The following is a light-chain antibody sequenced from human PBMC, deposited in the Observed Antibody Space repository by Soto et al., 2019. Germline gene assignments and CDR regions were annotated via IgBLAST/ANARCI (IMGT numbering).Light chain of an antibody. CDR1: QVITND. CDR3: LQLNTYPWT. CDR2: AAS. J-gene: IGKJ1*01. V-gene: IGKV1-17*01. Sequence: IQMTQSPSSLSASVGDRLSITCRASQVITNDLGWYQQKPGKAPKRHIYAASTLQSGVPSRFSGSGSGTEFTLTISSLQPEDVATYYCLQLNTYPWTFGQGTKVEIK.